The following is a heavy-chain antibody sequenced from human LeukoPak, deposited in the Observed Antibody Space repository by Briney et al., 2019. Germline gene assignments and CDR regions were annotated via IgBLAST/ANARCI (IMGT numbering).Heavy chain of an antibody. CDR1: GGSFSGYY. CDR3: ARLKGGRWLQLRTFDY. J-gene: IGHJ4*02. V-gene: IGHV4-34*01. CDR2: INHSGSA. D-gene: IGHD5-24*01. Sequence: SETLSLTCAVYGGSFSGYYWSWIRQPPGKGLEWIGEINHSGSANYNPSLKSRVTISVDTSKNQFSLKLSSVTAGDTAVYYCARLKGGRWLQLRTFDYWGKGTLVTVSS.